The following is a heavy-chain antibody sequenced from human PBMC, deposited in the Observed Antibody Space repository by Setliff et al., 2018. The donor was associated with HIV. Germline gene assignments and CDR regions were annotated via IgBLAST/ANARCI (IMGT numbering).Heavy chain of an antibody. V-gene: IGHV3-23*01. CDR1: GFTFSSYA. D-gene: IGHD3-10*01. CDR2: ISGNGGST. Sequence: PGGSLRLSCAASGFTFSSYAMSWVRQAPGKGLEWVSGISGNGGSTYYADSVKGRFTISRDNAKNSLYLQMNSLRAEDTAVYYCARGNTMVTDFDYWGQGTLVTVSS. CDR3: ARGNTMVTDFDY. J-gene: IGHJ4*02.